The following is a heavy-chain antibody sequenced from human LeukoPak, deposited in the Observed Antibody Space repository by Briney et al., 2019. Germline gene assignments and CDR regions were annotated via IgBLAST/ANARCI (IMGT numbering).Heavy chain of an antibody. CDR2: IYYSGST. Sequence: SETLSLTCTVSGGSISSSSYYWGWIRQPPGKGLEWIGSIYYSGSTYYNPSLKSRVTISVDTSKNQFSLKLSSVTAADTAVYYCARDLIPRGYSYGLNWFDPWAREPWSPSPQ. J-gene: IGHJ5*02. D-gene: IGHD5-18*01. CDR1: GGSISSSSYY. CDR3: ARDLIPRGYSYGLNWFDP. V-gene: IGHV4-39*07.